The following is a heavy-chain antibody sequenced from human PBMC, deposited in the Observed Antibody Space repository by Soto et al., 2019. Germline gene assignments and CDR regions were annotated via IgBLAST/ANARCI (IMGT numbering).Heavy chain of an antibody. CDR3: ARNSLRLPAADYYYYYYMDV. J-gene: IGHJ6*03. D-gene: IGHD2-2*01. Sequence: GASVKVSCKASGGTFSSYTISWVRQAPGQGLEWMGRIIPILGIANCAQKFQGRVTITADKSTSTAYMELSSLRSEDTAVYYCARNSLRLPAADYYYYYYMDVWGKGTTVTVSS. CDR1: GGTFSSYT. V-gene: IGHV1-69*02. CDR2: IIPILGIA.